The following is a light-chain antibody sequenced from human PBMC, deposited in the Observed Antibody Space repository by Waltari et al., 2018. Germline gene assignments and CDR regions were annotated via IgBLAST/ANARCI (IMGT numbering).Light chain of an antibody. Sequence: DIQMTQSPSTLSASVGDRVTITFRASQSISSWLAWYQQRPGKAPKLLIYDASSLESGVPSRFSGSGSGTEFTLTISSLQPDDFATYYCQQYNSYTFGQGTKLEIK. CDR3: QQYNSYT. V-gene: IGKV1-5*01. J-gene: IGKJ2*01. CDR1: QSISSW. CDR2: DAS.